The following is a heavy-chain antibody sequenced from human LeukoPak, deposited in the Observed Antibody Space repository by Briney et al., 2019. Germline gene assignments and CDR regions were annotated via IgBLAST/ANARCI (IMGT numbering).Heavy chain of an antibody. Sequence: SETLSLTCTVSGYSISSGYYWGWIRQPPGKGLEWIGSIYHSGSTYYNPSLKSRVTISVDTSKNQFSLKLSSVTAADTAVYYCARGSGYDFWSGRNEAFDIWGQGTMVTVSS. CDR1: GYSISSGYY. D-gene: IGHD3-3*01. V-gene: IGHV4-38-2*02. CDR2: IYHSGST. J-gene: IGHJ3*02. CDR3: ARGSGYDFWSGRNEAFDI.